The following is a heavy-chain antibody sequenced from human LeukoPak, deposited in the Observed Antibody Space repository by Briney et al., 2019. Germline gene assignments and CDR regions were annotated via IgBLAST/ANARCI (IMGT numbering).Heavy chain of an antibody. CDR2: IYSSGST. V-gene: IGHV3-53*01. Sequence: GGSLRLSCAASGFTVSRKYMSWVRQAPGKGLEWVSVIYSSGSTYYADSVKGRFTISRDNSKNTLYLQMNSLRAEDTAVYYCARDAEGWNEVFAFDIWGQGTVVTVSS. CDR3: ARDAEGWNEVFAFDI. D-gene: IGHD1-1*01. J-gene: IGHJ3*02. CDR1: GFTVSRKY.